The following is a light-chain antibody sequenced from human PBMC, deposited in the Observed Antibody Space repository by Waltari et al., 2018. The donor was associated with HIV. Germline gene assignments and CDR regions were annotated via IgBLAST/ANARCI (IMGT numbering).Light chain of an antibody. CDR2: DTS. CDR1: TGAVTSGHC. J-gene: IGLJ2*01. V-gene: IGLV7-46*01. Sequence: QAVVTQEPSLTVSPGGTVTLTCASSTGAVTSGHCPYWFQRRPGQAPKTLLYDTSNRHSWTPARFSGSLLGDKAALTLTGAQFEDEADYFYLLSFNGVVVFGGGTSLTVL. CDR3: LLSFNGVVV.